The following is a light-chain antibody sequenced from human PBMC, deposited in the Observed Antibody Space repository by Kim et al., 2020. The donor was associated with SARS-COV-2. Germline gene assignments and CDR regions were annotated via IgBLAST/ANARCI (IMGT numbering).Light chain of an antibody. V-gene: IGKV3-20*01. CDR3: QQYYITPLT. CDR1: QSVTNSK. CDR2: GAS. J-gene: IGKJ4*01. Sequence: EIVLTQSPGTLSLSPGERATLSCRASQSVTNSKLAWFQQKPGRAPRLLIFGASSRATDIPEKFSGSGSGTDFTLTISGLEPEDSAVYYCQQYYITPLTFGGGTKVDIK.